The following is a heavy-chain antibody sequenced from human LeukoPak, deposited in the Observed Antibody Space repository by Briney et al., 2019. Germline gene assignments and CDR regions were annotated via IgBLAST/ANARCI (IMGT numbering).Heavy chain of an antibody. Sequence: GGSPRLSCAASGFTFSSYEMNWVRQAPGKGLEWVSYISSSGSTIYYADSVKGRFTISRDNAKNSLYLQMNSPRGEDTALYHCARVGGPSHYGGETYYMDVWGKGTTVTISS. CDR3: ARVGGPSHYGGETYYMDV. CDR2: ISSSGSTI. V-gene: IGHV3-48*03. CDR1: GFTFSSYE. D-gene: IGHD4-23*01. J-gene: IGHJ6*03.